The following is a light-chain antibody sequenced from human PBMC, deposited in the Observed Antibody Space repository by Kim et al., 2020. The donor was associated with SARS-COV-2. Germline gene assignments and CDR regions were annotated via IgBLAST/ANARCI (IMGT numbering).Light chain of an antibody. CDR1: QSISGW. CDR2: KAS. CDR3: QHYLTYPLT. J-gene: IGKJ4*01. Sequence: DIQMTQSPSTLSASVGDRVTITCRASQSISGWLGWYQQKPGKAPKPLIYKASSLESGVPSRFSGSGSGTEFTLTISSLQPDDSATYYCQHYLTYPLTFGGGTKVDIK. V-gene: IGKV1-5*03.